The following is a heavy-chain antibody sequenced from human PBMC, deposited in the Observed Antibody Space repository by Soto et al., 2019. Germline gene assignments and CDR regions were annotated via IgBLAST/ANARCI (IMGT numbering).Heavy chain of an antibody. D-gene: IGHD3-9*01. V-gene: IGHV4-59*08. Sequence: QVHLQESGPGLVKPSETLSLTCTVSGGSISGYYWSWIRQSPEKGLEYIGYISYSGSTNYNPSLKSRVTTSLDTSKNQFSLKRSSVTAADTAIYYCASLNFDILTGYYAFDLLGQGTMVTVSS. CDR1: GGSISGYY. J-gene: IGHJ3*01. CDR3: ASLNFDILTGYYAFDL. CDR2: ISYSGST.